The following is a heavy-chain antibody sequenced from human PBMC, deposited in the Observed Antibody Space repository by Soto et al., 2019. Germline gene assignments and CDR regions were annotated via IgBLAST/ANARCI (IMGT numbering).Heavy chain of an antibody. CDR1: GGSISGRTYY. CDR2: IYYTGTT. D-gene: IGHD2-15*01. Sequence: QLQLQESGPGLVKPSETLSLTCTASGGSISGRTYYWGWIRQPPGKGLEWIGNIYYTGTTSYNPSFESRVTITLDTPKNQFSLKLTSVTAADTDVYYCSGGAPSMDVWGQGTSVTVSS. V-gene: IGHV4-39*01. J-gene: IGHJ6*02. CDR3: SGGAPSMDV.